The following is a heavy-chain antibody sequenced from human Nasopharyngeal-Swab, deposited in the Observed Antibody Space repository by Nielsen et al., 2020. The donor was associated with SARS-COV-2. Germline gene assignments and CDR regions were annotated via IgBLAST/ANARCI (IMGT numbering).Heavy chain of an antibody. CDR3: ARDRELGYYMDV. J-gene: IGHJ6*03. CDR1: GGSISSSSYY. CDR2: IKQDGSEK. Sequence: ETLSLTCTVSGGSISSSSYYWGWIRQPPGKGLEWVANIKQDGSEKYYVDSVKGRFTISRDNAKNSLYLQMNCLRAEDTAVYYCARDRELGYYMDVWGKGTTVTVSS. V-gene: IGHV3-7*01. D-gene: IGHD1-7*01.